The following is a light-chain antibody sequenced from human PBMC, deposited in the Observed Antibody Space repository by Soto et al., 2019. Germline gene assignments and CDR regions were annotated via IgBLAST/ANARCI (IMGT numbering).Light chain of an antibody. CDR2: EVS. CDR1: SSDGGDYNY. CDR3: SSYTSSNTWV. V-gene: IGLV2-14*01. J-gene: IGLJ3*02. Sequence: QSVLTQPASVSGSPGQSITISCTGTSSDGGDYNYVSWYQQHPGKAPKLMIYEVSNRPSGVSNRFSGSKSGNTASLTISGLQAEDEADYYCSSYTSSNTWVFGGGTKLTV.